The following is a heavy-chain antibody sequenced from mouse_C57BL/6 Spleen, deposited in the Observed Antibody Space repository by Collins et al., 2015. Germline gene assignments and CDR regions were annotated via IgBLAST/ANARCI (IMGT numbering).Heavy chain of an antibody. Sequence: QVQLKQSGPGLVQPSQSLSITCTVSGFSLTSYGVHWVRQSPGKGLEWLGVIWSGGSTDYNAAFISRLSISKDNSKSQVFFKMNSLQADDTAIYYCARLYYYDNFDVWGTGTTVTVSS. D-gene: IGHD1-1*01. CDR2: IWSGGST. CDR3: ARLYYYDNFDV. V-gene: IGHV2-2*01. J-gene: IGHJ1*03. CDR1: GFSLTSYG.